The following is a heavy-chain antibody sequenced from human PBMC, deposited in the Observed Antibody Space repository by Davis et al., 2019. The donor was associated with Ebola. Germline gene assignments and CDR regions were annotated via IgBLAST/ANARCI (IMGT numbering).Heavy chain of an antibody. J-gene: IGHJ4*02. V-gene: IGHV4-39*07. CDR1: GGSIISSSSY. D-gene: IGHD3-16*01. CDR2: IYHSGST. CDR3: ARVVTSFALVDY. Sequence: SETLSLTCTVSGGSIISSSSYWGWIRQPPGKGLEWIGSIYHSGSTYYNPSLKSRVTISVATSKNQFSLKLGSVTAADTAAYYCARVVTSFALVDYWGQGTLVTVSS.